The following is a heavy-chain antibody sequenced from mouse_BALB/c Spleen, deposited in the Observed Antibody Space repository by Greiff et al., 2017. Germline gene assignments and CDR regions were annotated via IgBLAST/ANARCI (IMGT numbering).Heavy chain of an antibody. V-gene: IGHV1-82*01. J-gene: IGHJ1*01. CDR1: GYAFSSSW. Sequence: VQLQQSGPELVKPGASVKISCKASGYAFSSSWMNWVKQRPGQGLEWIGRIYPGDGDTNYNGKFKGKATLTADKSSSTAYMQLSSLTSVDSAVYFCASPLGPGYIDVWGAGTTVTVSS. CDR2: IYPGDGDT. D-gene: IGHD4-1*01. CDR3: ASPLGPGYIDV.